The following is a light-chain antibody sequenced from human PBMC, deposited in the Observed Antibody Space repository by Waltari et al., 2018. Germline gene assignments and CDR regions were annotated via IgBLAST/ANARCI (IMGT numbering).Light chain of an antibody. J-gene: IGLJ1*01. CDR3: QAWDSSTAV. V-gene: IGLV3-1*01. CDR2: QNN. CDR1: NLGNKY. Sequence: SYELTPPPSVSVSPGQTANITCSGDNLGNKYVCWFQQKPGQSPLLVIFQNNRRPSGIPERFSGSNSGNTATLTISGTQVMDEADFYCQAWDSSTAVFGSGTKVTVL.